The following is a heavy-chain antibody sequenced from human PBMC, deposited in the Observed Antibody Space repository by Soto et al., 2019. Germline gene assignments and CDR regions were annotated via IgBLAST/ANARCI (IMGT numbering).Heavy chain of an antibody. D-gene: IGHD3-22*01. V-gene: IGHV5-51*03. Sequence: EVQLVQSGAEVKKPGESLKISCKGSGYSFTNYGIGWVRQMPGKGLEWMGNNYPGDSDTRYSPSFQGPVTISADKSISTAYLQWRSLKASDTAIYYCPRREHHYDTSGSSRYYFDYWGQGTLVTVSS. CDR2: NYPGDSDT. J-gene: IGHJ4*02. CDR1: GYSFTNYG. CDR3: PRREHHYDTSGSSRYYFDY.